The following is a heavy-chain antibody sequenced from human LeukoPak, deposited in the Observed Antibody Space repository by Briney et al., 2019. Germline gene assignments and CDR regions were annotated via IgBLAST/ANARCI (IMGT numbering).Heavy chain of an antibody. CDR2: INGGGNT. Sequence: PGGSLRLSCAASGFTFDDYAMHWVRQAPGKGLEWVSSINGGGNTFYADSVKGRFAISRDNAKNSLYLQMNGLRAEDTAVYYCARDPAEADCWGQGTLVTVSS. CDR3: ARDPAEADC. V-gene: IGHV3-69-1*01. CDR1: GFTFDDYA. J-gene: IGHJ4*02.